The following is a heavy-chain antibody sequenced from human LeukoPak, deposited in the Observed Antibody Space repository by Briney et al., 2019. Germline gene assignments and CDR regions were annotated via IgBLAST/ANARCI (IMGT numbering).Heavy chain of an antibody. V-gene: IGHV3-23*01. CDR3: AKGGGAYNWFDP. CDR2: ISGSGGST. CDR1: GFTFSSYA. J-gene: IGHJ5*02. Sequence: VQPGGSLRLSCAASGFTFSSYAMSWVRQAPGKGLEWVSAISGSGGSTYYADSVKGWFTISRDNSKNTLYLQMNSLRAEDTAVYYCAKGGGAYNWFDPWGQGTLVTVSS. D-gene: IGHD3-10*01.